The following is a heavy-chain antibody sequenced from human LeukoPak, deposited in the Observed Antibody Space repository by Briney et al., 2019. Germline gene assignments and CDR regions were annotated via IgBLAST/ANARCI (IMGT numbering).Heavy chain of an antibody. D-gene: IGHD1-1*01. J-gene: IGHJ4*02. Sequence: GGSLRLSCAASGFSVSNTYMSWGRQAPGKGLEWVSIINSGGGTYCADSVKGRFTISRDNSKNTLHLEMNNLGSDDTAVYYCAKGQGYLLDFWGQGSLVTVSS. CDR1: GFSVSNTY. CDR2: INSGGGT. CDR3: AKGQGYLLDF. V-gene: IGHV3-53*01.